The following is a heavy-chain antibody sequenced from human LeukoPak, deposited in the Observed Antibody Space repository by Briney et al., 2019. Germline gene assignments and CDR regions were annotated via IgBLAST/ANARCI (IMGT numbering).Heavy chain of an antibody. CDR2: ISGSGGST. CDR3: ARRGDGGRSFDY. CDR1: GFTFSSYA. D-gene: IGHD4-23*01. V-gene: IGHV3-23*01. J-gene: IGHJ4*02. Sequence: GGSLRLSCAASGFTFSSYAMSWVRQAPGKGLEWVSAISGSGGSTYYADSVKGRFTISRDNSKNTLYLQVNSLGAEDTAVYYCARRGDGGRSFDYWGQGTLVTVSS.